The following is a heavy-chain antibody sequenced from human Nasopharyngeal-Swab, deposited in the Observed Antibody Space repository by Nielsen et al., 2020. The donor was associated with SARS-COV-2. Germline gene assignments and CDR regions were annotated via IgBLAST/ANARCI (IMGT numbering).Heavy chain of an antibody. CDR3: TTDYYFDY. Sequence: GGVLRLSCAASGFIFSGSAMHWVRQASGKGLEWVGRIGDKDHNYATTYGAAVKGRFTISRDDSKNTAFLQMDSLKTEDTALYYCTTDYYFDYWGQGTLVTVSS. J-gene: IGHJ4*02. CDR1: GFIFSGSA. V-gene: IGHV3-73*01. CDR2: IGDKDHNYAT.